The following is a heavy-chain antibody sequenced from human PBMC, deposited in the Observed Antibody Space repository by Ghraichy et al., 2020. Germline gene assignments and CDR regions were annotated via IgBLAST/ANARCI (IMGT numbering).Heavy chain of an antibody. CDR2: AYTSGSA. Sequence: SETLSLTCTVSGDSISRFYWSWIRQPVGKGLEWIGRAYTSGSANYNPSLKSRVTISLDSSKNHFSLKLTSVTAADTAVYYCARARGYSYGLDYWGQGTLLTVSS. CDR3: ARARGYSYGLDY. J-gene: IGHJ4*02. V-gene: IGHV4-4*07. D-gene: IGHD5-18*01. CDR1: GDSISRFY.